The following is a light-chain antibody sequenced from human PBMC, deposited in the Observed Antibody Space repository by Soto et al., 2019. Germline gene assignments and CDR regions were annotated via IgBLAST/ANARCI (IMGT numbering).Light chain of an antibody. J-gene: IGKJ1*01. CDR2: GAS. CDR3: QQYNNWPRT. Sequence: EIVMTQSPATLSVSPGERATISCRASQSVSSNLAWYQQKPGQAPRLLIYGASTRATGIPARFSGSGSGTMFTLTISSLQSEDFAVYYCQQYNNWPRTFGQGTKVDIK. V-gene: IGKV3-15*01. CDR1: QSVSSN.